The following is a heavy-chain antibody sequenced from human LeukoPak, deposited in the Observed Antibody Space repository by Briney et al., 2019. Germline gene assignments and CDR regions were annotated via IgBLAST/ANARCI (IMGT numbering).Heavy chain of an antibody. CDR2: IYTSGST. J-gene: IGHJ2*01. V-gene: IGHV4-61*02. Sequence: SETLSLTCTVSGGSISGCSYYWSWIRQPAGTGLEWIGRIYTSGSTNYNPSLKSRVTISVDTSKNQFSLKLSSVTAADTAVYYCARAPRGSSSWYPALWYFDLWGRGTLITVSS. D-gene: IGHD6-13*01. CDR1: GGSISGCSYY. CDR3: ARAPRGSSSWYPALWYFDL.